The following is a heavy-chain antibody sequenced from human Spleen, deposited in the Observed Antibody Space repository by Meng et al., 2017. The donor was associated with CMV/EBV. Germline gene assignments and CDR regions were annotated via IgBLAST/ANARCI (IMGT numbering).Heavy chain of an antibody. CDR2: IIPIFGTA. CDR1: GGTFSSYA. Sequence: SSVKVSCKASGGTFSSYAISWERQAPGQGLEWMGGIIPIFGTANYAQKFQGRVTITTDESTSTAYMELSSLRSEDTAVYYCARGYCSSTSCWYYYYGMDVWGQGTTVTVSS. J-gene: IGHJ6*02. V-gene: IGHV1-69*05. D-gene: IGHD2-2*01. CDR3: ARGYCSSTSCWYYYYGMDV.